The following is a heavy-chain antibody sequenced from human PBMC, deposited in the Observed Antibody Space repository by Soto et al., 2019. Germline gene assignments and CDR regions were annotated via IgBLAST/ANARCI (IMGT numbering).Heavy chain of an antibody. CDR1: GFTFRSYG. Sequence: GGSLRLSCAASGFTFRSYGMHWVRQAPAKGLEWVAVISYDGSNKYYADSVKGRFTISIDNSKNTLYLQMNSLRAEDTAAYSCAKGATLAYWGGDCYPDAFDIWGQGTLVTVSS. D-gene: IGHD2-21*02. CDR3: AKGATLAYWGGDCYPDAFDI. CDR2: ISYDGSNK. V-gene: IGHV3-30*18. J-gene: IGHJ3*02.